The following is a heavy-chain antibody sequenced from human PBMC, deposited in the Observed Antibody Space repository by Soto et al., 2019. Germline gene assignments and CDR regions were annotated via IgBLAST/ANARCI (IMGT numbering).Heavy chain of an antibody. J-gene: IGHJ5*02. Sequence: SETLSLTCTVAGGSMSSSSYYWGWIRQPPGKGLEGIGRIYYSGSTSYNPSLKSRVPISVDPSRTQFSRKRSAGTAAAPALYYCARRSPGGGSGSYGRWFDPWGPGTLVTVSS. CDR1: GGSMSSSSYY. CDR3: ARRSPGGGSGSYGRWFDP. CDR2: IYYSGST. D-gene: IGHD1-26*01. V-gene: IGHV4-39*01.